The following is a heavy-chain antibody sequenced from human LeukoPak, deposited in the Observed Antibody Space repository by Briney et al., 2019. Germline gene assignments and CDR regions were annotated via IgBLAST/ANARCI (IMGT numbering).Heavy chain of an antibody. D-gene: IGHD1-26*01. CDR2: INHSGST. Sequence: SETLSLTCAVYGGSFSGYYWSWIRQPPGKGLEWIGEINHSGSTNYNPSLKSRVTISVDTSKNQFSLKLSSVTAADTAVYYCARSIVGATYFDYWGQGTLDTVSS. CDR3: ARSIVGATYFDY. J-gene: IGHJ4*02. V-gene: IGHV4-34*01. CDR1: GGSFSGYY.